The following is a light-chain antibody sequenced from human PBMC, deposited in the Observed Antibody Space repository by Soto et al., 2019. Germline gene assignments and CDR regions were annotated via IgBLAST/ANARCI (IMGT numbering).Light chain of an antibody. CDR1: QSVSSY. CDR3: QQRSNWPIT. Sequence: EIVLTQSPATLSLSPGERATLSCRASQSVSSYLSWYQQQPGQAPRILIYDASNRATGSPARFSGSGSGTHFTLTLSSLDPEDFAVYYCQQRSNWPITFGQGTRLEIK. CDR2: DAS. J-gene: IGKJ5*01. V-gene: IGKV3-11*01.